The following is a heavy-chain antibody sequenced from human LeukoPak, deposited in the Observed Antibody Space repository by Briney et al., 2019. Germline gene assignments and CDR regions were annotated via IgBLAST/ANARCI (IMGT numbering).Heavy chain of an antibody. CDR1: GGSISSSSYY. CDR2: IYYSGST. Sequence: SETLSLTCTVSGGSISSSSYYWGWIRQPPGKGLEWIGSIYYSGSTHYTPSLKSRVTISVDTSKTQFSLKLSSVTAADTAVYYCARQDYSGTYWIDYWGQGTLVTVSS. D-gene: IGHD1-26*01. CDR3: ARQDYSGTYWIDY. V-gene: IGHV4-39*01. J-gene: IGHJ4*02.